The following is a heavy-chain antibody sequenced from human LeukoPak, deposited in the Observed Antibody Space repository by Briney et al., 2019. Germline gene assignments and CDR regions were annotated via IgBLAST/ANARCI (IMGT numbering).Heavy chain of an antibody. CDR1: GFTFSSYG. D-gene: IGHD6-13*01. V-gene: IGHV3-30*02. Sequence: GGSLGLSCAASGFTFSSYGMHWVRQAPGKGLEWVAFIRYDGSNKYYADSVKGRFTISRDNSKNTLYLQMNSLRAEDTAVYYCAKDFSSWYLGEDNAFDIWGQGTMVTVSS. CDR2: IRYDGSNK. J-gene: IGHJ3*02. CDR3: AKDFSSWYLGEDNAFDI.